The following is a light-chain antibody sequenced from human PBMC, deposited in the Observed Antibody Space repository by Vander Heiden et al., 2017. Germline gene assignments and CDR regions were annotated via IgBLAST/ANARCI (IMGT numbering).Light chain of an antibody. Sequence: QSALTQPAPVSGSPDQPITISCTGTSSDVGGYNYVSWYQQHPGKAPKLMIYEVSNRPSGVSNRFSGSKSGNTASLTISGLQAEDEADYYCSSYTSSSTPWVFGTGTKVTVL. J-gene: IGLJ1*01. CDR2: EVS. CDR1: SSDVGGYNY. V-gene: IGLV2-14*01. CDR3: SSYTSSSTPWV.